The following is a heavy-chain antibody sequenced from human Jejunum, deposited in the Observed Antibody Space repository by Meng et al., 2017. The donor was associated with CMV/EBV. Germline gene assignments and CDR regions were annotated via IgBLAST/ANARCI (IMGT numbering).Heavy chain of an antibody. Sequence: GVSVGGIRRPPGEALEWLALIYWDDDKRYSPSLRSRLTIPKDTSKNQVVLTMTNVDPADTATYYCAHSPGTYYYNSGGYYSFGYFDYWGQGALVTVSS. CDR2: IYWDDDK. J-gene: IGHJ4*02. V-gene: IGHV2-5*02. CDR3: AHSPGTYYYNSGGYYSFGYFDY. D-gene: IGHD3-22*01. CDR1: GVS.